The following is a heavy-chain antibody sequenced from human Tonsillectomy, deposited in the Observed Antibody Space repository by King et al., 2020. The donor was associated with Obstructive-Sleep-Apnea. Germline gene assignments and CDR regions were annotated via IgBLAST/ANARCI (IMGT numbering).Heavy chain of an antibody. D-gene: IGHD4-17*01. CDR1: GFTFSSYG. Sequence: VQLVESGGGVVQPGRSLRLSCAASGFTFSSYGMHWVRQAPGKGLEWVAVIWYDGSNKYYADSAKGRFTISRDNSKNTLYLQMNSLRAEDTAVYYCAREGSYGDYVDAFDIWGQGTMVTVSS. CDR2: IWYDGSNK. CDR3: AREGSYGDYVDAFDI. J-gene: IGHJ3*02. V-gene: IGHV3-33*01.